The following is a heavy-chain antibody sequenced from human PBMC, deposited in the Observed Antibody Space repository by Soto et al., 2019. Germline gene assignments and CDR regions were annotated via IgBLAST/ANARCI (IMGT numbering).Heavy chain of an antibody. J-gene: IGHJ4*02. V-gene: IGHV1-24*01. D-gene: IGHD3-3*01. CDR3: ATSRMNYDLLYYFDY. Sequence: ASVKVSCKVSGYTLTDLSMHWVRQAPGKGLEWMGGFDPEDGETIYAQKFQGRVTMTEDTSTDTAYMELSSLRSEDTAVYYCATSRMNYDLLYYFDYWGQGTPVTVSS. CDR1: GYTLTDLS. CDR2: FDPEDGET.